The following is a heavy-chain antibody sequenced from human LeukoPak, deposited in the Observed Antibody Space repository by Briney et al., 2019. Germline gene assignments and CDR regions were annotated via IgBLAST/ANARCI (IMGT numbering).Heavy chain of an antibody. J-gene: IGHJ4*02. V-gene: IGHV3-49*04. D-gene: IGHD6-19*01. Sequence: GRSLRLSCTTSGFTFGGYGMSWVRQAPGKGLEWVGFIRSKGYGGTAVYAAAVKGRFTISRDDSESITYLQISSLKTEDTAVYYCTRSAGFYSGWYHDYWGQGTLVTVSS. CDR1: GFTFGGYG. CDR3: TRSAGFYSGWYHDY. CDR2: IRSKGYGGTA.